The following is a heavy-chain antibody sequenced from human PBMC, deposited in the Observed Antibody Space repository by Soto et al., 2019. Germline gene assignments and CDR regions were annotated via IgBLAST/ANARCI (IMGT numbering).Heavy chain of an antibody. V-gene: IGHV4-4*02. CDR3: ARKAWVRFDF. D-gene: IGHD3-16*01. Sequence: SETLSLTCAVSGGPISGSVWWTWVRQPPGKGLEWIGEVFHSGGINYNPSLKSRVTMSVDTSRSQFSLELHSVTAADTAVYYCARKAWVRFDFWGQGTLVTVS. J-gene: IGHJ4*02. CDR2: VFHSGGI. CDR1: GGPISGSVW.